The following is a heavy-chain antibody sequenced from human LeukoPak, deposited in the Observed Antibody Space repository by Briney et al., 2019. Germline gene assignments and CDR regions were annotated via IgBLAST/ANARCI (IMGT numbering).Heavy chain of an antibody. Sequence: KPGRSLRLSCAASGFMFGNYGMHWVRQAPGKGLEWVAVISHDGNNKYNADSVKGRFTISRDNSKNTLYLQTNSLRAEDTAVYYCAREGVYSNGPFDYWGQGTRVTVSS. D-gene: IGHD5-18*01. CDR2: ISHDGNNK. J-gene: IGHJ4*02. CDR3: AREGVYSNGPFDY. V-gene: IGHV3-30*19. CDR1: GFMFGNYG.